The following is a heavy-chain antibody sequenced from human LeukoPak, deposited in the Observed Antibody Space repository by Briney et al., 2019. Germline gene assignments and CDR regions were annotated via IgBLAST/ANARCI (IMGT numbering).Heavy chain of an antibody. CDR2: VYTSGNT. CDR3: AREATRSGSSDYYHFVY. J-gene: IGHJ4*02. D-gene: IGHD3-22*01. Sequence: SQTLSLTCTVSGGSISSGSYYWSWIRQPAGKGLEWIGRVYTSGNTNYNPSLKSRVTMSVDTSKNQFSLKLSSVTAADTAVYYCAREATRSGSSDYYHFVYWGQGTLVTVSS. V-gene: IGHV4-61*02. CDR1: GGSISSGSYY.